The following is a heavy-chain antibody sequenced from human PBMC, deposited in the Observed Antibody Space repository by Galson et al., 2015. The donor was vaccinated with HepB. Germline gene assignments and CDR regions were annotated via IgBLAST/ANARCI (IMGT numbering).Heavy chain of an antibody. J-gene: IGHJ3*02. V-gene: IGHV4-4*07. CDR2: IYTSGST. CDR3: ARGGGTGVIKPPDAFDI. D-gene: IGHD3-10*01. CDR1: GGSISSYY. Sequence: SLTCTVSGGSISSYYWSWIRQPAGKGLEWIGRIYTSGSTNYNPSLKSRVTMSVDTSKNQFSLKLSSVTAADTAVYYCARGGGTGVIKPPDAFDIWGQGTMVTVSS.